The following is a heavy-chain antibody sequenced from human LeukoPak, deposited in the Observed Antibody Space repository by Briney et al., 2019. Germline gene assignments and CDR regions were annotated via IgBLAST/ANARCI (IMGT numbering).Heavy chain of an antibody. D-gene: IGHD3-10*01. CDR3: TTVPGGTMVRGVIIEPDY. CDR2: IKSKTDGGTT. CDR1: GFTFSNAW. V-gene: IGHV3-15*01. Sequence: GGSLRLSCAASGFTFSNAWMSWVRQAPGKGLEWVGRIKSKTDGGTTDYAAPVKGRFTISRDDSKNTLYLQMNSLKTEDTAVYYCTTVPGGTMVRGVIIEPDYWGQGTLVTVSS. J-gene: IGHJ4*02.